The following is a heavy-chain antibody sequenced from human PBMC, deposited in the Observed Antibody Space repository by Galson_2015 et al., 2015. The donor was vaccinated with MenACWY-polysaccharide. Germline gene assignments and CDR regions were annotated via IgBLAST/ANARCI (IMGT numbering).Heavy chain of an antibody. CDR2: IKSDGSST. V-gene: IGHV3-74*01. D-gene: IGHD5-12*01. CDR1: GFTFSTYW. J-gene: IGHJ4*02. Sequence: SLRLSCAASGFTFSTYWMHWVRHAPGKGLVWASRIKSDGSSTNYADSVKGRFTISRDNAKNTPYLQMNSLRAEDTALYYCARGYSAYDWGQGTLVTVSA. CDR3: ARGYSAYD.